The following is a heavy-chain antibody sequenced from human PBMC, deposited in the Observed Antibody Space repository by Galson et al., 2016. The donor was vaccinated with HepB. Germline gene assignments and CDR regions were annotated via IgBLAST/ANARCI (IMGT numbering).Heavy chain of an antibody. CDR1: GINFRIYG. V-gene: IGHV3-30*03. D-gene: IGHD1-7*01. CDR2: ISFDGNDK. Sequence: SLRLSCAASGINFRIYGMHWARQAPGRGLEWVAFISFDGNDKYYIDSVKGRFTISRDNSQNTLYLQMNTLRAEDTAVYYCATPRIGTATGPFDYWGQGTLVTVSS. J-gene: IGHJ4*02. CDR3: ATPRIGTATGPFDY.